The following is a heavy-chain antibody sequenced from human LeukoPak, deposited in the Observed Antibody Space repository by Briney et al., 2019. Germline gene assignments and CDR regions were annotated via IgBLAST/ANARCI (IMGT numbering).Heavy chain of an antibody. CDR3: ASWAGNTQSDSWSGPFDY. CDR1: VFTFSSYS. CDR2: ISSSSSDI. D-gene: IGHD3-3*01. J-gene: IGHJ4*02. V-gene: IGHV3-21*01. Sequence: GGSLRLSCAASVFTFSSYSMNWVRQAPGKGLEWVSSISSSSSDIYYADSVKGRFTISRDNAKNSLYLQMNSLRGDDTAVYYCASWAGNTQSDSWSGPFDYWGQGTLVTVSS.